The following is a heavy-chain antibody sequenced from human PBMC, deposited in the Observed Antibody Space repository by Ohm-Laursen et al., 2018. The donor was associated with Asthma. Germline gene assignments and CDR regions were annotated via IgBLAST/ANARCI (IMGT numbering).Heavy chain of an antibody. CDR3: ARGRGGTYFDY. Sequence: SLRLSCAASGFTFSSYAMHWVRQAPGKGLEWVAVISYDGSNKYYADSVKGRFTISRDNSKNTLYLQMNSLRAEDTAVYCCARGRGGTYFDYWGQGTLVTVSS. D-gene: IGHD4-23*01. J-gene: IGHJ4*02. CDR1: GFTFSSYA. V-gene: IGHV3-30-3*01. CDR2: ISYDGSNK.